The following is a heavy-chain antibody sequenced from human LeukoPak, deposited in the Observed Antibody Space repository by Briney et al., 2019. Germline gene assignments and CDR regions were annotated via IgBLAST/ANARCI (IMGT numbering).Heavy chain of an antibody. Sequence: PSEPLSLTCTVSGASISSYSWSWIRQPPGKGLEWIGYIHHSGTTSYNPSLKSRVSISLDTSKNQFSLKLNSVTAADTAVYYCARAGGIRGSALDLDYWGQGTLLTVST. D-gene: IGHD3-10*01. V-gene: IGHV4-59*01. CDR1: GASISSYS. J-gene: IGHJ4*02. CDR3: ARAGGIRGSALDLDY. CDR2: IHHSGTT.